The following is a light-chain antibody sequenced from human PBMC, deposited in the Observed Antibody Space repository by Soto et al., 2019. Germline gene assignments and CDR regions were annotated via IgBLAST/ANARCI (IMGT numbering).Light chain of an antibody. V-gene: IGKV3-20*01. CDR1: RHVYINA. CDR3: QQYGASPFT. Sequence: LTQSPATLSLSPGDRATLXXXASRHVYINALGWYQQKPGRTPTLLIYGASTRATDIPDRFSATGSGTDFSLTISGVEPEDSAVYYCQQYGASPFTFGPGTRLEI. J-gene: IGKJ3*01. CDR2: GAS.